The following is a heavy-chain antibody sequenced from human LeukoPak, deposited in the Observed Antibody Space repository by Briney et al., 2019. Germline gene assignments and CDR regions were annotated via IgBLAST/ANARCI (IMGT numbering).Heavy chain of an antibody. CDR3: AKGGFTGWFDP. V-gene: IGHV3-23*01. CDR2: ISAGGGST. J-gene: IGHJ5*02. D-gene: IGHD3-10*01. CDR1: GFSVSSSY. Sequence: GGSLRLSCAASGFSVSSSYMSWVRQAPGKGLEWVSAISAGGGSTYYADSVKGRFTISRDNSKNTLYLQMNSLRVEDTAVYNCAKGGFTGWFDPWGQGTLVTVSS.